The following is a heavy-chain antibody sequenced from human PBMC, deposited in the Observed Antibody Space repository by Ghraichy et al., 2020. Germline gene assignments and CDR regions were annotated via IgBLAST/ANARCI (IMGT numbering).Heavy chain of an antibody. V-gene: IGHV3-21*01. CDR3: ARNLYGITASYYYYGMDV. Sequence: ETLSLTCAASGFTFSSYSMNWVRQAPGKGLEWVSSISSSSSIYYADSLKGRFTISRDNAKNSLYLQMNSLRAEDTAVFYCARNLYGITASYYYYGMDVWGQGTTVTVSS. CDR2: ISSSSSI. J-gene: IGHJ6*02. CDR1: GFTFSSYS. D-gene: IGHD1-20*01.